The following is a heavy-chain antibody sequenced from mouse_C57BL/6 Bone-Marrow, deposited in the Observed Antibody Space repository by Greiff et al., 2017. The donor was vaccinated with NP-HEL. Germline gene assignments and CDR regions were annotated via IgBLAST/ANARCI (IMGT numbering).Heavy chain of an antibody. CDR1: GYAFSSSW. V-gene: IGHV1-82*01. Sequence: QVHVKQSGPELVKPGASVKISCKASGYAFSSSWMNWVKQRPGKGLEWIGRIYPGDGDTNYNGKFKGKATLTADKSSSTAYMQLSSLTSEDSAVYFCAREQLRLHPFDYWGQGTTLTVSS. CDR2: IYPGDGDT. CDR3: AREQLRLHPFDY. J-gene: IGHJ2*01. D-gene: IGHD3-2*02.